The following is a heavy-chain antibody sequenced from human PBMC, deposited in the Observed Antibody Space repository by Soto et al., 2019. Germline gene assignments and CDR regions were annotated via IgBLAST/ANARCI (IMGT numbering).Heavy chain of an antibody. CDR3: ARDPPPGGPRFDY. CDR1: GFTFSSYE. D-gene: IGHD3-10*01. Sequence: GGSLRLSCAASGFTFSSYEMNWVRQAPGKGLEWVSYISSSGSTIYYADSVKGRFTISRDNAKNSLYLQMNSLRAEDTAVYYCARDPPPGGPRFDYWGQGTLVTVSS. CDR2: ISSSGSTI. J-gene: IGHJ4*02. V-gene: IGHV3-48*03.